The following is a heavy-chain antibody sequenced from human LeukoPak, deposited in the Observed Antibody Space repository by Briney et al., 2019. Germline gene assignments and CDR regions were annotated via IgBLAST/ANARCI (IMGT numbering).Heavy chain of an antibody. J-gene: IGHJ6*02. CDR3: ARDHGYSYGLGYYYGMDV. Sequence: SETLSLTCAVYGGSFSGYYWSWIRQPPGKGLEWIGYIYYSGSTNYNPSLKSRVTISVDTSKNQFSLKLSSVTAADTAVYYCARDHGYSYGLGYYYGMDVWGQGTTVTVSS. CDR2: IYYSGST. CDR1: GGSFSGYY. V-gene: IGHV4-59*01. D-gene: IGHD5-18*01.